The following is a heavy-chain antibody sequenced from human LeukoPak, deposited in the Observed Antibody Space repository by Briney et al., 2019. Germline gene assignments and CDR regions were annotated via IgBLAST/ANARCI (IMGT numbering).Heavy chain of an antibody. V-gene: IGHV5-51*01. CDR3: ARQPQLVMGRYYYGMDV. CDR1: GYSFTSYW. Sequence: GESLKISCKGSGYSFTSYWIGWVRQMPGKGLEWMGIIYPGDSDTRYSPSFQGQVTISADKSISTAYLQWSSLKASDTAMYYCARQPQLVMGRYYYGMDVWGQGTTVTVSS. D-gene: IGHD6-13*01. CDR2: IYPGDSDT. J-gene: IGHJ6*02.